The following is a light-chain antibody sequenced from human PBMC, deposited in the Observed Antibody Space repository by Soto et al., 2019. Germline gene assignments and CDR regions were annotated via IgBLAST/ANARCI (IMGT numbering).Light chain of an antibody. J-gene: IGKJ4*01. Sequence: EIVLTQSPATLSLSPGERATLSCRASQSVNNYLAWYQQKPGQAPRLLISDASNRATGIPARFSGSRSGTDFNLTISSLEPEDFAVSYCQQRRSWPPAFGGGTKVEIK. CDR1: QSVNNY. CDR2: DAS. V-gene: IGKV3-11*01. CDR3: QQRRSWPPA.